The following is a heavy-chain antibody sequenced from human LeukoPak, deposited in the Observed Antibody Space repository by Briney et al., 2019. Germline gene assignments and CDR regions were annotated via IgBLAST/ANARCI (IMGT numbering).Heavy chain of an antibody. J-gene: IGHJ5*02. Sequence: ASVKVSCKASGYTFTSYGISRVRQAPGQGLEWMGWISAYNGNTNYAQKLQGRVTMTTDTSTSTAYMELSSLRSEDTAVYYCARSNSGQLVRDWFDPWGQGTLVTVSS. CDR1: GYTFTSYG. CDR3: ARSNSGQLVRDWFDP. D-gene: IGHD6-13*01. CDR2: ISAYNGNT. V-gene: IGHV1-18*01.